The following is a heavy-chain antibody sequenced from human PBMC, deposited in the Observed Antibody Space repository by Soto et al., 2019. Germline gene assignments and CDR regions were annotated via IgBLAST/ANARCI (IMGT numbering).Heavy chain of an antibody. D-gene: IGHD3-22*01. V-gene: IGHV3-48*01. CDR1: GFTFSDYN. CDR3: TREGDGSGFFSDF. Sequence: GGSLRLSCVASGFTFSDYNMNWVRQAPGEGLEWVSFISGRSNTIYYADSVKGRFTISRDNAKNSLYLLMNSLRAEDTAVYYCTREGDGSGFFSDFWGQGALVTVSS. J-gene: IGHJ4*02. CDR2: ISGRSNTI.